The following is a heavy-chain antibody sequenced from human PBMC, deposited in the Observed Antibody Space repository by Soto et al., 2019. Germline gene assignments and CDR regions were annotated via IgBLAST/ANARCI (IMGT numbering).Heavy chain of an antibody. V-gene: IGHV3-33*01. Sequence: QVQLVESGGGVVQPGRSLRLSCAASGFTFSSYGMHWVRLAPGKGLEWVAVIWYDGSNKYYADSVKGRFTISRDNSKNTLYLQMNSLRAEDTAVYYCARDGITPLTGYSSGWYLGYWGQGTLVTVSS. J-gene: IGHJ4*02. D-gene: IGHD6-19*01. CDR2: IWYDGSNK. CDR3: ARDGITPLTGYSSGWYLGY. CDR1: GFTFSSYG.